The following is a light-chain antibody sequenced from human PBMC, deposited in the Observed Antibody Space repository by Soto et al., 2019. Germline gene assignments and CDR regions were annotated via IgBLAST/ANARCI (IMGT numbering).Light chain of an antibody. CDR1: GNDVGGYTF. Sequence: QAVVTQPASVSGSPGQSISISCTGTGNDVGGYTFVSWYQQHPDKVPKLVIFDVNRRPSGVSDRFSGSKSVNAASLTISGLQAEDEADYYCCSYTATTTYVFGTGTKLTVL. CDR3: CSYTATTTYV. V-gene: IGLV2-14*03. CDR2: DVN. J-gene: IGLJ1*01.